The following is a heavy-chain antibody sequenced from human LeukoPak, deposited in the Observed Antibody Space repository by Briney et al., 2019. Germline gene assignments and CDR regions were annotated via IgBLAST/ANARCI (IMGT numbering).Heavy chain of an antibody. D-gene: IGHD2-21*01. J-gene: IGHJ4*02. CDR2: TSSSDAGT. Sequence: GGSLRLSCAASGFTFSNHGMSWVRQTPGKGLEWVAATSSSDAGTYHADSVRGRFTISRDNSKNTLYLQMNSLRAEDAAVYFCAKAPVTSCRGAYCYPFDSWGQGILVTVSS. CDR1: GFTFSNHG. V-gene: IGHV3-23*01. CDR3: AKAPVTSCRGAYCYPFDS.